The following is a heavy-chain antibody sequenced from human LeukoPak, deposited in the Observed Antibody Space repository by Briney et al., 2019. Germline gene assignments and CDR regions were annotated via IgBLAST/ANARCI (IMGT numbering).Heavy chain of an antibody. V-gene: IGHV3-23*01. CDR3: AKRPRDTSGYYLGAFDG. D-gene: IGHD3-22*01. Sequence: GGSLRLSRAASGFTFSSYAMTWVRQAPGKGLEWVSAISASGGDTYYADSVKGRFTISRDNSKNTLYLHMSSLRAEDTAVYFCAKRPRDTSGYYLGAFDGWGQGTTVTVSS. CDR2: ISASGGDT. J-gene: IGHJ3*01. CDR1: GFTFSSYA.